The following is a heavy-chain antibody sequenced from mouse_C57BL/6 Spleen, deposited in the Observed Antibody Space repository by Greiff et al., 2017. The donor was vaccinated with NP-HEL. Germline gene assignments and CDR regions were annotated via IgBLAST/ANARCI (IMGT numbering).Heavy chain of an antibody. CDR3: ARVTTGFDY. CDR1: GFNIQNTY. D-gene: IGHD1-1*01. CDR2: IDPANGNP. J-gene: IGHJ2*01. V-gene: IGHV14-3*01. Sequence: VQLQQSVAELVRPGASVTLSCTASGFNIQNTYMHWVKQRPEQGLEWIGRIDPANGNPQYAPKFQGKATITADTSSNTAYLQLSSLTSEDTASYYCARVTTGFDYWGQGTTLTVSS.